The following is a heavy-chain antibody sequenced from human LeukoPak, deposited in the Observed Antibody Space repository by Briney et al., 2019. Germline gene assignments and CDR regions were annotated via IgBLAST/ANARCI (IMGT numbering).Heavy chain of an antibody. V-gene: IGHV1-8*01. CDR2: MNPNSGNT. D-gene: IGHD3-16*01. Sequence: ASVKVSCKASGYTFTSYDINWVRQATGQGLEWMGWMNPNSGNTGYAQKFQGRVTMTRNTSISTAYMELSSLRSDDTAVYYCARPDYDYVWGSAYYYGMDVWGQGTTVTVSS. J-gene: IGHJ6*02. CDR3: ARPDYDYVWGSAYYYGMDV. CDR1: GYTFTSYD.